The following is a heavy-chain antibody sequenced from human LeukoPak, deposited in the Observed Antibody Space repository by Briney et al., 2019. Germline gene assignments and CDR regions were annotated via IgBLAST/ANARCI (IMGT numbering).Heavy chain of an antibody. CDR1: GFTVSSNY. J-gene: IGHJ6*02. V-gene: IGHV3-53*04. CDR2: IYSGGST. Sequence: QSGGSLRLSCAASGFTVSSNYMSWVRQAPGKGLEWVSVIYSGGSTYYADSVKGRFTISRHNSKNTLYLQMNSLRAEDTAVYYCARAGKQWLPRPYYYYYYGMDVWGQGTRSPSP. CDR3: ARAGKQWLPRPYYYYYYGMDV. D-gene: IGHD6-19*01.